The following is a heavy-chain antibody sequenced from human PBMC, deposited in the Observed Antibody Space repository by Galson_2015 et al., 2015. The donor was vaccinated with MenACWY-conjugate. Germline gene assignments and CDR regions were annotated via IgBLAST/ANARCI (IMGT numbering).Heavy chain of an antibody. J-gene: IGHJ4*02. CDR2: ISSSGYTI. CDR1: GFTFSNNC. D-gene: IGHD4/OR15-4a*01. V-gene: IGHV3-48*02. Sequence: SLRLSCAASGFTFSNNCMNWVRQAPGKGLEWVSYISSSGYTIFYADSVKGRFTISRDNAKNSLYLQMSSLRNEDTAVYYCAKSMTILDYWGQGTLVTVSS. CDR3: AKSMTILDY.